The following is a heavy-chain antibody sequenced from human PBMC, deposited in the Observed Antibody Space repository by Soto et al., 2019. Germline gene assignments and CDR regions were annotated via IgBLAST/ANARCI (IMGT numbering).Heavy chain of an antibody. CDR1: GGSFSGYY. J-gene: IGHJ6*02. Sequence: SETLSLTCAVYGGSFSGYYWSWIRQPPGKGLEWIGEINHSGSTNYNPSLKSRVTISVDTSKNQFSLKLSSVTAADTAVYYCASSPYTAMAIYYYYGMDVWGQGTTVTVSS. CDR2: INHSGST. V-gene: IGHV4-34*01. CDR3: ASSPYTAMAIYYYYGMDV. D-gene: IGHD5-18*01.